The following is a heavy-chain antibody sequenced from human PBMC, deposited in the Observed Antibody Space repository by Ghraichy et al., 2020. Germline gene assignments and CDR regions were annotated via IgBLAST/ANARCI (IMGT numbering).Heavy chain of an antibody. CDR3: ARVTGPPMYSSGWYGYYYYGMDV. CDR2: IYTSGST. V-gene: IGHV4-61*02. Sequence: SQTLSLTCTVSGGSISSGSYYWSWIRQPAGKGLEWIGRIYTSGSTNYNPSLKSRVTISVDTSKNQFSLKLSSVTAADTAVYYCARVTGPPMYSSGWYGYYYYGMDVWGQGTTVTVSS. CDR1: GGSISSGSYY. J-gene: IGHJ6*02. D-gene: IGHD6-19*01.